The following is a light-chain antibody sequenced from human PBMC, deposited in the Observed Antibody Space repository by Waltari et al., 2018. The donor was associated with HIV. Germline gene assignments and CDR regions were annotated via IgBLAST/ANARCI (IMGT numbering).Light chain of an antibody. CDR2: QMS. J-gene: IGKJ3*01. Sequence: DNQMTQSPSTLSASVGDRVTITCRSSQNIGDELAWFQQKPGKVPRLMIYQMSNLESGVPSRFTGSGSGTEFTLTITSLQPDDFATYCYLRYFGYPFTFGPGTNVEIK. CDR3: LRYFGYPFT. CDR1: QNIGDE. V-gene: IGKV1-5*03.